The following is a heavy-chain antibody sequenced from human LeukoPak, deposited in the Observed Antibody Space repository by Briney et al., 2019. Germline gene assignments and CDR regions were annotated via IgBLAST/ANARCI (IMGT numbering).Heavy chain of an antibody. J-gene: IGHJ5*02. CDR2: IYTSGST. D-gene: IGHD3-22*01. V-gene: IGHV4-4*07. CDR1: GGSFSNDY. Sequence: SETLSLTCAVFGGSFSNDYWSWIRQPAGKGLEWIGRIYTSGSTNYNPSLKSRVTMSVDTSKNQFSLKLSSVTAADTAVYYCARDGYDSSGYYYVDWFDPWGQGTLVTVSS. CDR3: ARDGYDSSGYYYVDWFDP.